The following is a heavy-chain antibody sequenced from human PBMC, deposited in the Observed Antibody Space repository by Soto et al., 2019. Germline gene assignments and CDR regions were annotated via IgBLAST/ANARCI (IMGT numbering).Heavy chain of an antibody. CDR3: AKVSLSSSWGSHFDS. V-gene: IGHV3-23*01. CDR2: ISGSGGRT. Sequence: GGSLRLSCAASGFTFSTYAMSWVRQAPGKGLEWVSGISGSGGRTYYADSVKGRFTISRDNSRNTLYLQLDSLRAEDTAVYYCAKVSLSSSWGSHFDSWGQGTLVTVSS. J-gene: IGHJ4*02. D-gene: IGHD6-13*01. CDR1: GFTFSTYA.